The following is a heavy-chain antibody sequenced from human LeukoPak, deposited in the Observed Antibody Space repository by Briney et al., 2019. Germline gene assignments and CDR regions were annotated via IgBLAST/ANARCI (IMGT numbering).Heavy chain of an antibody. CDR3: ARVHRIAARPGWFDP. V-gene: IGHV1-46*01. Sequence: ASVKVSCKASGYTFTSYYMHWVRQAPGQGLEWMGIINPSGGSTSYAQKFQGRVTMTRDTSTSTVYMELSSLRSEDTAVYYCARVHRIAARPGWFDPWGKGTLVTVSS. D-gene: IGHD6-6*01. CDR1: GYTFTSYY. J-gene: IGHJ5*02. CDR2: INPSGGST.